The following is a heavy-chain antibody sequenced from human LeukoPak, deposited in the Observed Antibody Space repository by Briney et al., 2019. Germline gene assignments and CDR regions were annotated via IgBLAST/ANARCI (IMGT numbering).Heavy chain of an antibody. CDR1: GYTVTGYY. D-gene: IGHD6-13*01. CDR2: INPNSGGT. V-gene: IGHV1-2*02. CDR3: ARVQSSSWYSPYYYYGMDV. J-gene: IGHJ6*02. Sequence: ASVKVSCKASGYTVTGYYMHWVRQAPGQGLEWMGWINPNSGGTNYAQKFQGRVTMTRDTSISTAYMELSRLRSDDTAVYYCARVQSSSWYSPYYYYGMDVWGQGTTVTVSS.